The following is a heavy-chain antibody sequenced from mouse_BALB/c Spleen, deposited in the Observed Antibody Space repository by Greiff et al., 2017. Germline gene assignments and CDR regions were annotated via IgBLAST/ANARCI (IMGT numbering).Heavy chain of an antibody. CDR3: ARSKLWSLEETWFAY. CDR1: GYTFTSYT. Sequence: VKLQESGAELARPGASVKMSCKASGYTFTSYTMHWVKQRPGQGLEWIGYINPSSGYTNYNQKFKDKATLTADKSSSTAYMQLSSLTSEDSAVYYCARSKLWSLEETWFAYWGQGTLVTVSA. CDR2: INPSSGYT. J-gene: IGHJ3*01. V-gene: IGHV1-4*01. D-gene: IGHD1-1*02.